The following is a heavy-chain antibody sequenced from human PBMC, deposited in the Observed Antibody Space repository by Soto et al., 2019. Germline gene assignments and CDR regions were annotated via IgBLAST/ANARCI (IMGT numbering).Heavy chain of an antibody. D-gene: IGHD6-6*01. CDR3: AKRKTASSSSSRMNYFDY. J-gene: IGHJ4*02. Sequence: PVGSLRLSCAASGFTFSSYAMSWVRQAPGKGLEWVSGISGSGGSTYYADSVKDRFTISRDNSKNTLYLQMNSLRAEDTAVYYCAKRKTASSSSSRMNYFDYWGQGTLVTVSS. V-gene: IGHV3-23*01. CDR1: GFTFSSYA. CDR2: ISGSGGST.